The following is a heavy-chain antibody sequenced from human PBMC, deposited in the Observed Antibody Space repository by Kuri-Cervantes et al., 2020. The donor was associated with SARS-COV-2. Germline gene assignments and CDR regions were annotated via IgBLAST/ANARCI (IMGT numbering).Heavy chain of an antibody. J-gene: IGHJ4*02. Sequence: LRLSCAVSGYSISSSNWSGWLRQPPGKGLEWIGYIYYSGSTYYNPSLKSRVTMSVDTSKNQFSLKLSSVTAVDTDVYYGYSQDDTSGFNYAYDYWGQGTLVTVSS. D-gene: IGHD3-22*01. CDR2: IYYSGST. CDR1: GYSISSSNW. CDR3: YSQDDTSGFNYAYDY. V-gene: IGHV4-28*01.